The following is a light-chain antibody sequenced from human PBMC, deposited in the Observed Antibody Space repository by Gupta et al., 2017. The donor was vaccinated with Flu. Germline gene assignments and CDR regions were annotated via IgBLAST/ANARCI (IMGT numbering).Light chain of an antibody. V-gene: IGLV1-47*01. CDR1: DSNIGSNY. Sequence: QSVLTQPPSASATPGPRVTISCFGGDSNIGSNYVDWYQQFPGTAPKLLIYRTDQRPSGVPARFSGSKSGASASLTSSGLRSEDDADYYCAGWDNALGGRVVFGGGTKLSVL. CDR2: RTD. CDR3: AGWDNALGGRVV. J-gene: IGLJ2*01.